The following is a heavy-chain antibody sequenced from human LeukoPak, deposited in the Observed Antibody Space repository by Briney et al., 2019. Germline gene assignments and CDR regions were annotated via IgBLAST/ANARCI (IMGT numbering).Heavy chain of an antibody. CDR3: TRGTVTTYYFDS. Sequence: SETLSLTCTVSGVSVTTYYWSWIRQPPGKGLEWIGYIYYSGTTNYNPSLKSRVTMSVDTSKDQFSLKLSSVTAADTAVYYCTRGTVTTYYFDSWGQGTLVTVSS. J-gene: IGHJ4*02. CDR1: GVSVTTYY. D-gene: IGHD4-4*01. V-gene: IGHV4-59*08. CDR2: IYYSGTT.